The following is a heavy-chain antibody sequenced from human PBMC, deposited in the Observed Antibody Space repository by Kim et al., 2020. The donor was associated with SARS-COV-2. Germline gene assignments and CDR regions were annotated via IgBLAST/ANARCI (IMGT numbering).Heavy chain of an antibody. D-gene: IGHD6-13*01. J-gene: IGHJ6*02. CDR1: GGSVSSGSYY. CDR3: ARDTEGSSWYMGGTDYYYYGRDV. CDR2: IYYSGST. Sequence: SETLSLTCTVSGGSVSSGSYYWSWIRQPPGKGLEWIGYIYYSGSTNYNPSLKSRVTISVDTSKNQFSLKLSSVTAADTAVYYCARDTEGSSWYMGGTDYYYYGRDVWGQGTTVTVSS. V-gene: IGHV4-61*01.